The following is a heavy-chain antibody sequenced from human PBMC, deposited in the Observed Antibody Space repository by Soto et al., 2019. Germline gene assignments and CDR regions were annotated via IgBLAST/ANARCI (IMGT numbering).Heavy chain of an antibody. CDR2: ISGSGGST. CDR3: AKNSARLFGYSSSWFKAAFDY. D-gene: IGHD6-13*01. V-gene: IGHV3-23*01. J-gene: IGHJ4*02. Sequence: GESLKISCAASGFTFSSYAMSWVRQAPGKGLEWVSAISGSGGSTYYADSVKGRFTISRDNSKNTLYLQMNSLRAEDTAVYYCAKNSARLFGYSSSWFKAAFDYWGQGTLVTVSS. CDR1: GFTFSSYA.